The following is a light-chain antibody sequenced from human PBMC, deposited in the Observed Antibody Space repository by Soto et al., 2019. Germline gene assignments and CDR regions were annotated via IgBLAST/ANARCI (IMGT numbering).Light chain of an antibody. CDR1: RSDVGDHNY. J-gene: IGLJ1*01. CDR3: SSYAGSSSFV. V-gene: IGLV2-11*01. CDR2: DVT. Sequence: QSALTQPRSVSGSPGQSVTISCTGTRSDVGDHNYVSWYQQDPGKAPKLMIYDVTKRPSGVPDRFSGSKSGNTASLTISGLQADDEADYYCSSYAGSSSFVFGAGTKLTVL.